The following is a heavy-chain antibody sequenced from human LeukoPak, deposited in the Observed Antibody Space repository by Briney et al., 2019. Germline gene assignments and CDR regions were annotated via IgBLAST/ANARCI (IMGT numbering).Heavy chain of an antibody. J-gene: IGHJ4*02. CDR2: IYDSETN. D-gene: IGHD6-13*01. V-gene: IGHV4-39*01. Sequence: SETLTLTCTVSGCSISTNISYWGWIRQPPGKGLEWIGNIYDSETNYYNPSLKSRVAISVDTSNNQFSLKLSSVTAADTAVYYCARLYLSRSWSYYFDYWGRGTLVTVSS. CDR3: ARLYLSRSWSYYFDY. CDR1: GCSISTNISY.